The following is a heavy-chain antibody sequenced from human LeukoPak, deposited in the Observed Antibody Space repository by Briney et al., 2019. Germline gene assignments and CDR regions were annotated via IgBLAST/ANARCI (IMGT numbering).Heavy chain of an antibody. CDR3: ARALYNRFFDY. CDR1: GGSISSYY. V-gene: IGHV4-59*01. D-gene: IGHD1-1*01. J-gene: IGHJ4*02. Sequence: SETLSLTCTVSGGSISSYYWSWIRQPPGKGLEWIAYIYYGGSTNYNPSLKTRATMSVDTSKNQVSLKLRSVTAADTAVYYCARALYNRFFDYWGLGTLVTVSS. CDR2: IYYGGST.